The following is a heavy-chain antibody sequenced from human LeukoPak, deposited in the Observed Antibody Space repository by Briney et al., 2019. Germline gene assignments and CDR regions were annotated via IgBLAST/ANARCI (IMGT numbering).Heavy chain of an antibody. CDR2: IDHNGNVN. CDR1: GFTFSSCW. Sequence: GGSLRLSCAASGFTFSSCWMNWARQAPGKGLEWVASIDHNGNVNYYVDSVKGRFTISRDNAKNSLYLQMSNLRAEDTAVYFCARGGGLDVWGQGATVTVSS. V-gene: IGHV3-7*03. D-gene: IGHD3-16*01. CDR3: ARGGGLDV. J-gene: IGHJ6*02.